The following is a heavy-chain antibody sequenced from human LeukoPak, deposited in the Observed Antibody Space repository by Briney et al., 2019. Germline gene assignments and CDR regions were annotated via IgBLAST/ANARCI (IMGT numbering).Heavy chain of an antibody. D-gene: IGHD3-9*01. CDR3: ARHAHFDWLPYFDY. Sequence: PSETLSLTCAVYGGSFSGYYWSWIRQPPGKGLEWIGEINHSGSTNYNPSLKSRVTISVDTSKNQFSLKLSSVTAADTAVYYCARHAHFDWLPYFDYWGQGTLVTVSS. CDR1: GGSFSGYY. J-gene: IGHJ4*02. CDR2: INHSGST. V-gene: IGHV4-34*01.